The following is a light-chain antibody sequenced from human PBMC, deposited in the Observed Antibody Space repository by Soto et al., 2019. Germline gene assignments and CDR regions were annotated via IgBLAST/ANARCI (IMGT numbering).Light chain of an antibody. CDR2: EVS. CDR1: SSEVGSYNR. CDR3: SSYTSSSTYV. Sequence: QSVLTQPPSVSGSPGQSVAISCTGTSSEVGSYNRVSWYQQPPGTAPKLMSYEVSSLPSGVPDRFSGSKSGNTASLTISGLQAEDEADYYCSSYTSSSTYVFGTGTKVTVL. J-gene: IGLJ1*01. V-gene: IGLV2-18*02.